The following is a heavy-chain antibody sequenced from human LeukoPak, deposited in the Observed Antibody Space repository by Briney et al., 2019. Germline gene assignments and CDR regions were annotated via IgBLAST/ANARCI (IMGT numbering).Heavy chain of an antibody. CDR2: IYYSGST. Sequence: SETLSLTCTVSGGSISSGDYYWSWIRQPPGKGLERIGYIYYSGSTYYNPSLKSRVTISVDTSKNQFSLKLSSVTAADTAVYYCARAPYYYDSSSTNWFDPWGQGTLVTVSS. V-gene: IGHV4-30-4*08. CDR3: ARAPYYYDSSSTNWFDP. CDR1: GGSISSGDYY. D-gene: IGHD3-22*01. J-gene: IGHJ5*02.